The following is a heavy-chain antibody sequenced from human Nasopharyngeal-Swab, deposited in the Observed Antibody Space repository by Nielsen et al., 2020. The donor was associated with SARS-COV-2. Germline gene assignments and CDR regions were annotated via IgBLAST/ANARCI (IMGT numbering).Heavy chain of an antibody. CDR1: GFTFSSYG. CDR2: ISYDGSNK. Sequence: GESLKISCAASGFTFSSYGMHWVRQAPGKGLEWVAVISYDGSNKYYADSVKGRFTISRDNSKNTLYLQMNSLRAEDTAVYYCAKLGLAVAGGDYWGQGTLVTVSS. V-gene: IGHV3-30*18. D-gene: IGHD6-19*01. CDR3: AKLGLAVAGGDY. J-gene: IGHJ4*02.